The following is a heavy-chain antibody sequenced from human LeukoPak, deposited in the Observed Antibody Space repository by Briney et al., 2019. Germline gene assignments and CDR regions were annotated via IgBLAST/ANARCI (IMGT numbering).Heavy chain of an antibody. Sequence: GSLRLSXXASGFAFSSHAMTWVRQAPGKGLEWVSSITGSSDSIYYADSVKGRFTISRDNAKNSVYLQMNSLRAEDTAVYYCARLVCSTIPCYGKFYFDSWGQGTLVPVSS. CDR3: ARLVCSTIPCYGKFYFDS. J-gene: IGHJ4*02. V-gene: IGHV3-21*01. CDR2: ITGSSDSI. CDR1: GFAFSSHA. D-gene: IGHD2-2*01.